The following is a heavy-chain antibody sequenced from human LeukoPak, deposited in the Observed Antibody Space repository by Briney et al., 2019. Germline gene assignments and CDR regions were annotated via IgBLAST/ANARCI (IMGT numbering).Heavy chain of an antibody. V-gene: IGHV1-18*01. CDR1: GYTFTSYG. CDR2: ISAYNGNT. CDR3: ARDKGEIQLWPRDALDI. Sequence: ASVKVSCKASGYTFTSYGISWVRQAPGQGLEWMGWISAYNGNTNYAQKLQGRVTMTTDTSTSTAYMELRSLRSDDTAAYYCARDKGEIQLWPRDALDIWGQGTMVTVSS. D-gene: IGHD5-18*01. J-gene: IGHJ3*02.